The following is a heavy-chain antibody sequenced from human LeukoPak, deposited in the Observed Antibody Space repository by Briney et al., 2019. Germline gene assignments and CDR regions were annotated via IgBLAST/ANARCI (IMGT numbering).Heavy chain of an antibody. J-gene: IGHJ4*02. D-gene: IGHD4-17*01. CDR1: GGSISSSSYY. CDR2: IYYSGGT. Sequence: SETLSLTCTVSGGSISSSSYYWGWIRQPPGKGLEWIGSIYYSGGTYSNPSLKSRVTISVDTSKNQLSLKLTSVTAADTAVYYCARRSMTMVTDWGQGTLVTVSS. CDR3: ARRSMTMVTD. V-gene: IGHV4-39*01.